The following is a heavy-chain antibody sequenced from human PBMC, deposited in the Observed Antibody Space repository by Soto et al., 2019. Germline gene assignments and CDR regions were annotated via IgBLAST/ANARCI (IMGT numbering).Heavy chain of an antibody. CDR1: GYSFTTHW. CDR2: IDPSNSYI. J-gene: IGHJ6*02. CDR3: AFPARRNYYYGMDV. V-gene: IGHV5-10-1*01. Sequence: GESLKISCQGSGYSFTTHWITWVRQTPGKGLEWMGRIDPSNSYINYSPSFQGHVTISVDRSISTAYLQWSSLKASATAMYYCAFPARRNYYYGMDVWGQGTTVTVSS. D-gene: IGHD6-6*01.